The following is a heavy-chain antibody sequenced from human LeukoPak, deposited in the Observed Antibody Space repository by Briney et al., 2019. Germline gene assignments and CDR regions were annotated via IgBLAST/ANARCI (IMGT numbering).Heavy chain of an antibody. D-gene: IGHD2-21*01. CDR1: GNTFTGYY. CDR3: ARRILWSGGELDY. J-gene: IGHJ4*02. CDR2: INPNSGGT. Sequence: ASVKVSCKASGNTFTGYYMHWVRQAPGQGLEWTGWINPNSGGTNYAQKFQGRVTMTRDTSISTAYMELSRLRSDDTAVYYCARRILWSGGELDYWGQGTLVTVSS. V-gene: IGHV1-2*02.